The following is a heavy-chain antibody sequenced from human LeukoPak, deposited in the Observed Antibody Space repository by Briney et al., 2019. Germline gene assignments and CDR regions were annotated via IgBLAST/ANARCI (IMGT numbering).Heavy chain of an antibody. CDR3: ARQDIVVVPAAIPDAFDI. CDR1: GFTFSTYS. D-gene: IGHD2-2*01. Sequence: GGSLRLSCSASGFTFSTYSMNWVRQAPGKGLEWVSYISSSSSTIHYADSVKGRFTISRDNAKNSLYLQMNSLRAEDTAVYYCARQDIVVVPAAIPDAFDIWGQGTMVTVSS. J-gene: IGHJ3*02. CDR2: ISSSSSTI. V-gene: IGHV3-48*04.